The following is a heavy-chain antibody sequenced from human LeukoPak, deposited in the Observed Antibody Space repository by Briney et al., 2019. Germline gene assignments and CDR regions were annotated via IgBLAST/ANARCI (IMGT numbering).Heavy chain of an antibody. CDR3: ARGRSNYYGMDV. D-gene: IGHD1-26*01. Sequence: SETLPLTCTVSGGSISTYYWSWIRQPPGKGLEWIAYIDYRGSTTYNPSLRSRVTISVDTSRNQFSLKLSSVTAADTAVYYCARGRSNYYGMDVWGQGTTVTVSS. CDR2: IDYRGST. J-gene: IGHJ6*02. V-gene: IGHV4-59*01. CDR1: GGSISTYY.